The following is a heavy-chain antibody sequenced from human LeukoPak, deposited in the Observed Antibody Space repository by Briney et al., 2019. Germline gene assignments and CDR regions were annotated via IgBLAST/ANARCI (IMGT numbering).Heavy chain of an antibody. CDR3: ARQNCGGDCYSAMFYYYYYMDV. D-gene: IGHD2-21*02. CDR1: GYTFTSYY. CDR2: INPSGGST. V-gene: IGHV1-46*01. Sequence: ASVKVSCKASGYTFTSYYMHWVRKAPGQGLEWMGIINPSGGSTSYAQKFQGRVTMTRDMSTSTVYMELSSLRSEDTAVYYCARQNCGGDCYSAMFYYYYYMDVWGKGTTVTVSS. J-gene: IGHJ6*03.